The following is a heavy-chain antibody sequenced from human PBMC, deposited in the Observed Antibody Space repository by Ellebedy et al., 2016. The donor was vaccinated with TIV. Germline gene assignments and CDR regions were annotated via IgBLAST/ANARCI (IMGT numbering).Heavy chain of an antibody. CDR2: LSGGGSTV. CDR1: GFTFSPYY. D-gene: IGHD3-10*01. CDR3: ARVQRRITMLRGVFYMDV. Sequence: GESLKISCTASGFTFSPYYMTWIRQAPGKGLECISYLSGGGSTVYDADSVTGRFTMSRDNAKNSVFRQMNSLRADDTAVYFCARVQRRITMLRGVFYMDVWGKGTTVTVSS. J-gene: IGHJ6*03. V-gene: IGHV3-11*01.